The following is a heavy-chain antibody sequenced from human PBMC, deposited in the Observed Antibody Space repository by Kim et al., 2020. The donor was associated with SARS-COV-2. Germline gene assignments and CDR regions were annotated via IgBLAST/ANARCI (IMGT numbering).Heavy chain of an antibody. CDR2: ISCSGGST. J-gene: IGHJ5*02. V-gene: IGHV3-23*01. D-gene: IGHD6-13*01. CDR3: AKPYSSSWYNWFDP. CDR1: GFTFSSYA. Sequence: GVSLRLSCAASGFTFSSYAMSWVRHAPGQGLEWVSAISCSGGSTYYADSVKGRFTISRDNSKNTLYLQMNSLRAEDTAVYYCAKPYSSSWYNWFDPWGQGTLVTVSS.